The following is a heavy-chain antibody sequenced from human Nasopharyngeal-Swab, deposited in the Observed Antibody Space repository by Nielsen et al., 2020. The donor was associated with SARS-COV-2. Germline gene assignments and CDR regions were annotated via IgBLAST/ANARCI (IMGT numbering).Heavy chain of an antibody. D-gene: IGHD5-12*01. Sequence: KVSCKTSGDTFTNSAISWVRQAPGQGLEWMGGIVPALGLPNYAQKFRGRLTISADRSTTTSYLELSSLRFEDTAIYYCAREGEYGAYDAPDYWGQGTLVTVSS. CDR2: IVPALGLP. CDR3: AREGEYGAYDAPDY. J-gene: IGHJ4*02. V-gene: IGHV1-69*10. CDR1: GDTFTNSA.